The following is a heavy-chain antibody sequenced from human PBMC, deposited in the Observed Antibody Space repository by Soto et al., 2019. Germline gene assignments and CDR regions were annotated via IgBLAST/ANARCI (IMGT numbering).Heavy chain of an antibody. CDR3: AKVWSSKGLANFFSAFDI. CDR1: GFTFDDYA. J-gene: IGHJ3*02. CDR2: ISWNSGST. Sequence: EVQLVESGGGLVQPGRSLRLSCAASGFTFDDYAMHWVRQTPGKGLEWVSGISWNSGSTGYADSVKGRFTISRDNARNSLYLTMNSLRAEDTAVYYCAKVWSSKGLANFFSAFDIWGQGTTVTVSS. V-gene: IGHV3-9*01. D-gene: IGHD3-10*01.